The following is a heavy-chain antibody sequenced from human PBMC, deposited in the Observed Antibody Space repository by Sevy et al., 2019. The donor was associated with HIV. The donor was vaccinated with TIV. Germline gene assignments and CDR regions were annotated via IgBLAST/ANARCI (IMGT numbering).Heavy chain of an antibody. CDR3: ARNSAAHVHEYSLPQAWFDP. CDR2: INPSGGST. CDR1: GYTFTSYY. V-gene: IGHV1-46*03. J-gene: IGHJ5*02. D-gene: IGHD4-4*01. Sequence: ASVKVSCKASGYTFTSYYMHWVRQAPGQGLEWMGIINPSGGSTSYAQKFQGRVTMTRDTSTSTVYMELSSLRSEDTAVYYCARNSAAHVHEYSLPQAWFDPWGQGTLVTVSS.